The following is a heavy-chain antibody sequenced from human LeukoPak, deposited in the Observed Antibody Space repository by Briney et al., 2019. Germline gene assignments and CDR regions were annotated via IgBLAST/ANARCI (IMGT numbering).Heavy chain of an antibody. V-gene: IGHV4-34*01. CDR3: ARGWAVARYYFDY. CDR2: INHSGST. Sequence: PSETLSLTCAVYGGSFSGYYWSWIRQPPGKGLEWIGEINHSGSTNYNPSLKSRVTISVDTSKNQFSLKLSSVTAADTAVYYCARGWAVARYYFDYWGQGTLVTVSS. CDR1: GGSFSGYY. J-gene: IGHJ4*02. D-gene: IGHD6-19*01.